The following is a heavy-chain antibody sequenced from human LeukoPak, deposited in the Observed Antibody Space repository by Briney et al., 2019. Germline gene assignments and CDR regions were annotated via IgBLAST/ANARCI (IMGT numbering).Heavy chain of an antibody. CDR1: GFTFSSYG. D-gene: IGHD3-22*01. V-gene: IGHV3-33*01. Sequence: GGSLRLSCAASGFTFSSYGMHWVRQAPGKGLEWVAVIWYDESNKYYADSVKGRFTISRDNSKNTLYLQMNSLRAEDTAVYYCARDAETYYYDSSGYYSNWGQGTLVTVSS. J-gene: IGHJ4*02. CDR3: ARDAETYYYDSSGYYSN. CDR2: IWYDESNK.